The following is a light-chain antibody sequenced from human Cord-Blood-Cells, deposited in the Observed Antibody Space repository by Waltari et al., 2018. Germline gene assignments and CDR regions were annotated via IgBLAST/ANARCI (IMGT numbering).Light chain of an antibody. CDR2: GAP. J-gene: IGKJ1*01. Sequence: EIVMTQSPATLPVSPGERATLSCRASQSVSSNLAWYQQKPGQAPRLLIYGAPTRATGIPARFSGSGSGTEFTLTISSLQSEDFAVYYCQQYNNWPPWTFGQGTKVEIK. V-gene: IGKV3-15*01. CDR3: QQYNNWPPWT. CDR1: QSVSSN.